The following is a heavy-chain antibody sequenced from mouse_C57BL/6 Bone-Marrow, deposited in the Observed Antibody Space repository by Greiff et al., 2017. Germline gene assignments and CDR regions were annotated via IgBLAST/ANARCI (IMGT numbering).Heavy chain of an antibody. CDR3: ARGLLLRFYAMDY. Sequence: QVQLQQPGAELVKPGASVKLSCKASGYTFTSYWMHWVKQRPGQGLEWIGMIHPNSGSTNYNEKFKSKATLTVDKSSSTASMQLSSLTSEDSAVYYCARGLLLRFYAMDYWGQGTSVTGSA. CDR1: GYTFTSYW. D-gene: IGHD1-1*01. V-gene: IGHV1-64*01. J-gene: IGHJ4*01. CDR2: IHPNSGST.